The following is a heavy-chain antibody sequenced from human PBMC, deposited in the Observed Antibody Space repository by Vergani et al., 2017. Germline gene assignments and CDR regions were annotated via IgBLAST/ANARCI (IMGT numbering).Heavy chain of an antibody. J-gene: IGHJ6*02. V-gene: IGHV3-23*01. Sequence: EVQLLESGGDLVQPGGSLRLSCAASGFTFNHYAMNWVRQAPGKGLEWVSGISGSGGSTYYAGSVKGRFTISIDRSKNTLYLQMNSLSAGDTAVYYCAKANPRNSGYDYLYNYHAMDVWGQGTTVTVSS. CDR2: ISGSGGST. D-gene: IGHD5-12*01. CDR1: GFTFNHYA. CDR3: AKANPRNSGYDYLYNYHAMDV.